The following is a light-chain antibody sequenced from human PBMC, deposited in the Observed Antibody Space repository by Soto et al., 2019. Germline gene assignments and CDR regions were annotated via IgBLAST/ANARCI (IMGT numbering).Light chain of an antibody. CDR3: QKYNGAPFT. J-gene: IGKJ3*01. CDR2: AAS. CDR1: QGISSY. V-gene: IGKV1-8*01. Sequence: AIRMTQSPSSFSASTGDRVTITCRASQGISSYLAWYQQKPGKAPKLLIYAASALEPGVPSRFSGSGFGTDFTLSISSLQPEDFATYYCQKYNGAPFTFGPGTKVDIK.